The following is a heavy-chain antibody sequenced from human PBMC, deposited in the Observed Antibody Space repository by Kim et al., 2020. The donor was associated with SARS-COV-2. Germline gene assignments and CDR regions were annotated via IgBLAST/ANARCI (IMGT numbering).Heavy chain of an antibody. V-gene: IGHV1-2*02. J-gene: IGHJ4*02. CDR3: ARVSVGAMEDY. Sequence: TNYARKFQGRVTMTGDTSISTAYMELSRLRSDDAAVYYCARVSVGAMEDYWGQGTLVTVSS. CDR2: T. D-gene: IGHD1-26*01.